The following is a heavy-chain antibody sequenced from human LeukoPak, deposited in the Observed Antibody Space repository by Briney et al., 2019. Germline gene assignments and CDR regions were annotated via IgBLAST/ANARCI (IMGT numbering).Heavy chain of an antibody. CDR2: IYHSGST. V-gene: IGHV4-30-2*01. D-gene: IGHD5-24*01. CDR3: ASRDLRDDRRGYYFDY. J-gene: IGHJ4*02. Sequence: SETLSLTCAVSGGSISSGGYSWSWIRQPPGKGLEWIGYIYHSGSTYYNPSLKSRVTIPVDRSKNQFSLKLSSVTAADTAVYYCASRDLRDDRRGYYFDYWGQGTLVTVSS. CDR1: GGSISSGGYS.